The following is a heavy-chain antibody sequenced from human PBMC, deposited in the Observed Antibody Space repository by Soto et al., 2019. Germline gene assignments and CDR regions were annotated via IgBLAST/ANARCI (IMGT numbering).Heavy chain of an antibody. J-gene: IGHJ3*01. D-gene: IGHD4-17*01. CDR1: GGSISSGDYY. Sequence: QVQLQESGPGLVKPSQTLSLTCTVSGGSISSGDYYWSWIRQPPGKALEWIGYIYYSGTTYYNPSLESRLTISIGTSRNQFSLNLSSVTAADPAVYYCARTPVTTSDAFDVWGQGTRVTVSS. CDR3: ARTPVTTSDAFDV. CDR2: IYYSGTT. V-gene: IGHV4-30-4*01.